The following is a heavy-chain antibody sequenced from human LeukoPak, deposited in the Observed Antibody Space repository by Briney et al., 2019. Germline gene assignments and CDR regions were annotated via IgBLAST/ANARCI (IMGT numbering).Heavy chain of an antibody. J-gene: IGHJ4*02. D-gene: IGHD5-18*01. CDR3: ARESTSRGYSYDSEVYFDY. CDR2: IYYSGST. CDR1: GGSISSYY. V-gene: IGHV4-59*01. Sequence: SETLSLTCTVSGGSISSYYWSWIRQPPGKGLEWIGYIYYSGSTNYNPSLKSRVTISVDTSKNQFSLKLSSVTAADTAVYYCARESTSRGYSYDSEVYFDYWGQGTLVTVSS.